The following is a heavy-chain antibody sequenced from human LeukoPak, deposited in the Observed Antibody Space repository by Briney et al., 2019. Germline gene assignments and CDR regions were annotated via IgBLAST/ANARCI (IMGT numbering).Heavy chain of an antibody. CDR3: GRLSRTTDN. V-gene: IGHV3-23*01. D-gene: IGHD1-1*01. J-gene: IGHJ4*02. CDR2: INSSGGST. CDR1: GFTFSTYG. Sequence: PGGSLRLSCAASGFTFSTYGMTWVRQAPGKGLEWVSAINSSGGSTYYADSVKGRFTISRDNSKNTLYLQMNSLRAEDTAVYYCGRLSRTTDNWGQGTLVTVSS.